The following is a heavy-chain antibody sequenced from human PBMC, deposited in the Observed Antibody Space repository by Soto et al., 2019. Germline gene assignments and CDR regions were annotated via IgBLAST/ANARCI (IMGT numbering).Heavy chain of an antibody. V-gene: IGHV1-18*01. D-gene: IGHD6-19*01. Sequence: ASVKVSCKASGYTFTSYGISWVRQAPGQGLEWMGLINASGGNTNYAQKLQGRVTMTRDTSTSTVYMELSSLRSEDTAVYYCARDQSLAFGYSSGWYGGAYWGQGTLVTVSS. CDR2: INASGGNT. CDR3: ARDQSLAFGYSSGWYGGAY. J-gene: IGHJ4*02. CDR1: GYTFTSYG.